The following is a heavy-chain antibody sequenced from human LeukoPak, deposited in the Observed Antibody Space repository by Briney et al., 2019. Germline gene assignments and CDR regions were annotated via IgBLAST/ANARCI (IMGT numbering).Heavy chain of an antibody. CDR1: GFTFSRYW. D-gene: IGHD2-2*01. V-gene: IGHV3-74*01. CDR3: AKDRARYCSSTSCKWDAFDI. CDR2: INSDGSST. J-gene: IGHJ3*02. Sequence: SGGSLRLSCAASGFTFSRYWMHWVRQAPGKGLVWVSRINSDGSSTSYADSVKGRFTISRDNAKNTLYLQMNSLRAEDTAVYYCAKDRARYCSSTSCKWDAFDIWGQGTMVTVSS.